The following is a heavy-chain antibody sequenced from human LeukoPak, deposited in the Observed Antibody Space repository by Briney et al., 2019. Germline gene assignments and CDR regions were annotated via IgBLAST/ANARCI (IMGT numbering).Heavy chain of an antibody. CDR1: GFTFSNYW. CDR3: GRGFALVPAGIPDY. V-gene: IGHV3-74*01. Sequence: GGSLRLSCAASGFTFSNYWMDWVRQAPGEGLVWVSRISTDGSSSTYTDSVKGRFTISRDNAKNTLYQQMNSLRAEDTAIYYCGRGFALVPAGIPDYWGQGILVTVSS. CDR2: ISTDGSSS. J-gene: IGHJ4*02. D-gene: IGHD2-2*01.